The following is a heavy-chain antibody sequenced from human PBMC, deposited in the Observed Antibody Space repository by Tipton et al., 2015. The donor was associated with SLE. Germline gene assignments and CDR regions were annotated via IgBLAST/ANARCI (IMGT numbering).Heavy chain of an antibody. Sequence: QSGPEVKKPGASVKVSCKASGYTFTGYYMHWVRQAPGQGLEWMGWINPNSGGTNYAQKFQGRVTMTRDTSISTAYMELSRLRSDDTAVYYCARSSRSSTSWRGFGDAFDIWGQGTMVTVSS. V-gene: IGHV1-2*02. D-gene: IGHD2-2*01. J-gene: IGHJ3*02. CDR2: INPNSGGT. CDR1: GYTFTGYY. CDR3: ARSSRSSTSWRGFGDAFDI.